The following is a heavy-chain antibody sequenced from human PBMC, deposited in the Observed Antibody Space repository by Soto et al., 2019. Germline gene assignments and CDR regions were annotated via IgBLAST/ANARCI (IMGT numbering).Heavy chain of an antibody. D-gene: IGHD5-12*01. Sequence: GGSLRLSCAASGFALSTYWVTWVRQASGKGLEWVASINQDGGEIHYVDSVRGRFSISRDNAKNSVFLEMNSLRAEDTAMYYCATYSGYALPMDVWGKGTTVTVSS. CDR1: GFALSTYW. V-gene: IGHV3-7*01. CDR3: ATYSGYALPMDV. J-gene: IGHJ6*03. CDR2: INQDGGEI.